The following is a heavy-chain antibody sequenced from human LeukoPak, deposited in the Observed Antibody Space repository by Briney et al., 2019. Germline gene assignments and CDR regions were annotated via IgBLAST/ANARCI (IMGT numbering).Heavy chain of an antibody. V-gene: IGHV4-39*01. J-gene: IGHJ4*02. Sequence: SETLSLTCTVSGGSISGSSYYWAWIRQPPGKGLEWVGSGFYSGSAYYSPSLKSRLTISVDTSKNQFSLDLRSVTAADAAVYYCARLRGAMTPVTSDFDYWGQGILVTVSS. CDR3: ARLRGAMTPVTSDFDY. D-gene: IGHD4-17*01. CDR1: GGSISGSSYY. CDR2: GFYSGSA.